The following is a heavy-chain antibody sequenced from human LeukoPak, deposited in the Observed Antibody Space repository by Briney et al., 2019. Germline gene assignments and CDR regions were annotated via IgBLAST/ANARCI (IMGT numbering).Heavy chain of an antibody. CDR1: GYSFSSYW. CDR3: ARRGYDSSSGRWFDP. J-gene: IGHJ5*02. Sequence: PGESLKISCKGSGYSFSSYWIGWVRQMPGKGLEWMGIIYSGDSDTRYSPSFQGQVSISADKSISTAYLQWSSLKASDTAMYYCARRGYDSSSGRWFDPWGQGTLVIVSS. V-gene: IGHV5-51*01. CDR2: IYSGDSDT. D-gene: IGHD6-6*01.